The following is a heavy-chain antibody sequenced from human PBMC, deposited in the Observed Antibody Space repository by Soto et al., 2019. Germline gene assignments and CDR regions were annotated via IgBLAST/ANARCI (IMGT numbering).Heavy chain of an antibody. CDR3: ARDHQRYYYDSSGY. CDR1: GFTFSDYY. D-gene: IGHD3-22*01. J-gene: IGHJ4*02. CDR2: ISSSGSTI. V-gene: IGHV3-11*01. Sequence: GGSLRLSCAASGFTFSDYYMSWIRQAPGKGLEWVSYISSSGSTIYYADSVKGRFTISRDNAKNSLYLQMNSLRVEDTAVYYCARDHQRYYYDSSGYWGQGTLVTVSS.